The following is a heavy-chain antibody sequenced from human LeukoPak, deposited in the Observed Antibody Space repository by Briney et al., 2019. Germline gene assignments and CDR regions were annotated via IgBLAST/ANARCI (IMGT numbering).Heavy chain of an antibody. Sequence: GGSLRLSCAASGFTFSSYAMSWVRQAPGKGLEWVSAISGSGGSTYYADSVKGRFTISRDNSKNTLYLQMNSLRAEDTAVYYCARFRRGSGSWDYWGQGTLVTVSS. CDR2: ISGSGGST. D-gene: IGHD3-10*01. CDR1: GFTFSSYA. CDR3: ARFRRGSGSWDY. J-gene: IGHJ4*02. V-gene: IGHV3-23*01.